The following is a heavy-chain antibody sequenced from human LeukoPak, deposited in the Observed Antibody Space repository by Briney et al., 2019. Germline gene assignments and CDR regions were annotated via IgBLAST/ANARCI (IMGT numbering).Heavy chain of an antibody. V-gene: IGHV3-23*01. CDR3: AKTNGYYSD. CDR2: ISGSGGTT. D-gene: IGHD3-22*01. Sequence: GGSLRLSCAASGFTFSSYAMSWVRQAPGKGLEWVSAISGSGGTTYYADSVKGRFTISRDNSKNSLSLQVSSLRAEDTAVYYCAKTNGYYSDWGQGTLVTVSS. J-gene: IGHJ4*02. CDR1: GFTFSSYA.